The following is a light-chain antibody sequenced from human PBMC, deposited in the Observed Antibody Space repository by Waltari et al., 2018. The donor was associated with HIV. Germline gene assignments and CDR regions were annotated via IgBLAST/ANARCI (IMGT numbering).Light chain of an antibody. CDR2: QDS. CDR1: KLGDQY. CDR3: QAWDSSTDVV. V-gene: IGLV3-1*01. J-gene: IGLJ2*01. Sequence: SYELTQQPSVSVSPGQTARITCSGDKLGDQYACWYQQKPGQSPVLVIYQDSKRPSGIPERFSGSNSGNTATLTISGTQAMDEADYYCQAWDSSTDVVFGGGTKLTVL.